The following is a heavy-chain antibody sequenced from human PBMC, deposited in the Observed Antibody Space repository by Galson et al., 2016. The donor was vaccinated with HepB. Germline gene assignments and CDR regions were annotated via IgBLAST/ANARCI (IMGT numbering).Heavy chain of an antibody. CDR1: GDSTSNYY. J-gene: IGHJ4*02. V-gene: IGHV4-59*01. CDR2: IYYSGST. D-gene: IGHD1-26*01. Sequence: SETLSLTCIVSGDSTSNYYWDWIRQPPGKGLEWIGHIYYSGSTNYHPTLKSRVTISVDTSKNQFSLKLNSMTAADTAVYYCAMTRRSRGAKWGLYDFDYWGQGTLVTVSS. CDR3: AMTRRSRGAKWGLYDFDY.